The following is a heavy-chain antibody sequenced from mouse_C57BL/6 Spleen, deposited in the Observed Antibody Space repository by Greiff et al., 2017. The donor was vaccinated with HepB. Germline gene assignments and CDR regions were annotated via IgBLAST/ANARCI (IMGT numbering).Heavy chain of an antibody. CDR3: VRHENLYYDYDDWYFDV. CDR2: IRSKSNNYAT. V-gene: IGHV10-1*01. CDR1: GFSFNTYA. D-gene: IGHD2-4*01. Sequence: EVKLMESGGGLVQPKGSLKLSCAASGFSFNTYAMNWVRQAPGKGLEWVARIRSKSNNYATYYADSVKDRFTISRDDSESMLYLQMNNLKTEDTAMYYCVRHENLYYDYDDWYFDVWGTGTTVTVSS. J-gene: IGHJ1*03.